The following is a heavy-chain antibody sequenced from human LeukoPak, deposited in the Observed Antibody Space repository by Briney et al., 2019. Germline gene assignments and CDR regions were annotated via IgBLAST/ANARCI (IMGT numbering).Heavy chain of an antibody. CDR2: IHYSGST. CDR3: ASIPAAIGFFGELYPFHY. D-gene: IGHD3-10*01. CDR1: GASSSSYY. V-gene: IGHV4-59*01. Sequence: SETLSLTCTVSGASSSSYYWSWIRQPPGKGLEWIGYIHYSGSTNYNSSLKSRVTISLDTSKNQFSLKLRSVTAADTAVYYCASIPAAIGFFGELYPFHYWGQGTLVTVSS. J-gene: IGHJ4*02.